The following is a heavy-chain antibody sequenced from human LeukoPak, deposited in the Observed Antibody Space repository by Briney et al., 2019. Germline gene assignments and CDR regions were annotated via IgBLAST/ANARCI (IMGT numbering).Heavy chain of an antibody. D-gene: IGHD3-22*01. CDR3: ARGYSSGYSFDY. Sequence: PSETLSLTCTVSGGSISSSSYYWGWIRQPPGKGLEWIGSIYYSGSTYYNPSLKSRVTISVDTSKNQFSLKLSSVTAADTAVYYCARGYSSGYSFDYWGQGTLVTASS. CDR2: IYYSGST. J-gene: IGHJ4*02. CDR1: GGSISSSSYY. V-gene: IGHV4-39*07.